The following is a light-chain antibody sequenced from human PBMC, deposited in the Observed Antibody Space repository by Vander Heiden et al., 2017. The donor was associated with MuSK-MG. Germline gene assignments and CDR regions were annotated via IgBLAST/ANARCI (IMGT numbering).Light chain of an antibody. CDR2: GAS. J-gene: IGKJ4*01. Sequence: DIVMTQSPATLSVSPGERATLSCRASQSVSSNLAWYQQKPGQAPRLLIYGASTRATGIPARFSGSGSGTEFTLTISSLQSEDFAVYYCQQYNNWPPLTFGGGNKVEI. V-gene: IGKV3-15*01. CDR3: QQYNNWPPLT. CDR1: QSVSSN.